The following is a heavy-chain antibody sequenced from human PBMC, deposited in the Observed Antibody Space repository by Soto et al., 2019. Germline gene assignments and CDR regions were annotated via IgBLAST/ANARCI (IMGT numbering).Heavy chain of an antibody. V-gene: IGHV5-51*01. CDR2: IYPGDSDT. CDR1: GYSFTSYW. Sequence: PGESLKISCKGSGYSFTSYWIGWVRQMPGKGLEWMGIIYPGDSDTRYSPSFQGQVTISADKSISTAYLQWSSLKASDTAMYYCARQRVAADTYYYYYYGMDVWGQGTTVTVSS. D-gene: IGHD2-15*01. J-gene: IGHJ6*02. CDR3: ARQRVAADTYYYYYYGMDV.